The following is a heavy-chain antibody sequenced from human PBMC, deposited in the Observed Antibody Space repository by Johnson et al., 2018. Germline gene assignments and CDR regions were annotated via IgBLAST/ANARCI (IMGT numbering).Heavy chain of an antibody. CDR3: ARGIMRLTAAFGR. CDR2: IIPMFGTA. J-gene: IGHJ3*01. Sequence: QVQLVQSGAEVKKPGSSVKVSCKASGGTFSSYAINWVRQAPGQGLEWMGGIIPMFGTANYTQKFQGRLTIAADESTSTAYMELSSLTSEYTAMYFCARGIMRLTAAFGRWGQGTVVTVAS. D-gene: IGHD3-16*01. V-gene: IGHV1-69*12. CDR1: GGTFSSYA.